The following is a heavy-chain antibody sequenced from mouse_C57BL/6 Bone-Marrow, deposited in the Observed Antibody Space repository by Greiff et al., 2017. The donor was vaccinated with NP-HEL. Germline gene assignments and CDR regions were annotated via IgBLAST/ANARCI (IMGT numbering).Heavy chain of an antibody. CDR3: GHDKDY. Sequence: VQLQQSGPVLVKPGASVKMSCKASGYTFTDYYMNWVKQSHGKGLEWIGVINPYDGGTSYNQKLKGKATLTVDKSSSTAYMEIYSLTSEDSAVYYCGHDKDYWGQGTTLTVSS. CDR2: INPYDGGT. J-gene: IGHJ2*01. CDR1: GYTFTDYY. V-gene: IGHV1-19*01.